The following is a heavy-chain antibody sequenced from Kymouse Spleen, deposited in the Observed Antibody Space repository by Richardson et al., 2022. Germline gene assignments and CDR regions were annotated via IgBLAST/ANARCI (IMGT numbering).Heavy chain of an antibody. CDR1: GGSFSGYY. Sequence: QVQLQQWGAGLLKPSETLSLTCAVYGGSFSGYYWSWIRQPPGKGLEWIGEINHSGSTNYNPSLKSRVTISVDTSKNQFSLKLSSVTAADTAVYYCAREGGSGSNYFDYWGQGTLVTVSS. D-gene: IGHD3-10*01. CDR3: AREGGSGSNYFDY. J-gene: IGHJ4*02. V-gene: IGHV4-34*01. CDR2: INHSGST.